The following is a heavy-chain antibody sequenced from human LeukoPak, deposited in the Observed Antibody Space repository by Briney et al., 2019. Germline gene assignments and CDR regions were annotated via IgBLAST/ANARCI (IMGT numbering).Heavy chain of an antibody. Sequence: ASVKVSCKASGGSFNTYTINWVRQAPGQGLEWMGKITPILDVPNYAQKFRDRLIINADKLTTTASMELTSLTSDDTAIYYCARDFNYFHSGSYSHWYFDLWGRGTLVTVSA. CDR1: GGSFNTYT. V-gene: IGHV1-69*04. D-gene: IGHD3-10*01. CDR3: ARDFNYFHSGSYSHWYFDL. CDR2: ITPILDVP. J-gene: IGHJ2*01.